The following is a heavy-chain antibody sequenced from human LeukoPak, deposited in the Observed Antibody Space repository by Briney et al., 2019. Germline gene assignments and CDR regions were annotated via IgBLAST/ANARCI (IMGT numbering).Heavy chain of an antibody. V-gene: IGHV3-23*01. J-gene: IGHJ3*02. CDR3: AKCRGYCSGGSCYSPPHDAFDI. CDR1: GFTFSNYW. Sequence: GGSLRLSCAASGFTFSNYWMSWVRQAPGKGLEWVSAISGSGGSTYYADSVKGRFTISRDNSKNTLYLQMNSLRAEDTAVYYCAKCRGYCSGGSCYSPPHDAFDIWGQGTMVTVSS. CDR2: ISGSGGST. D-gene: IGHD2-15*01.